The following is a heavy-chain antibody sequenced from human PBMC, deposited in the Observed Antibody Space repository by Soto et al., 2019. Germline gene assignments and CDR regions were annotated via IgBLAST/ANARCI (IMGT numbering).Heavy chain of an antibody. J-gene: IGHJ6*02. CDR2: IKSDGSDT. V-gene: IGHV3-74*01. CDR3: ARGIQYRYGVDV. CDR1: GFTFSSYW. Sequence: EVQLVESGGGLVQPGGSLRLSCAAAGFTFSSYWMHWVRQAPGKGLVWVSRIKSDGSDTFYADSVKGRFTISRDNAKNTVQLQMNRLRADDTAVYYCARGIQYRYGVDVWGQGTTVTVSS. D-gene: IGHD4-4*01.